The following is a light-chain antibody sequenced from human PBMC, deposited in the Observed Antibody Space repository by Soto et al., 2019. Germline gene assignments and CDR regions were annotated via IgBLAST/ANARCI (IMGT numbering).Light chain of an antibody. V-gene: IGKV3-11*01. CDR3: QQRSNWRT. CDR1: QSVSSY. Sequence: EIVLTQSPATLSLSPGERATLSCRASQSVSSYLAWYQQKPGQAPRLLIYDASNSATGIPARFSGSRSGTDFTLTISSLEPEDFAFYYFQQRSNWRTCRQGTKVEI. CDR2: DAS. J-gene: IGKJ1*01.